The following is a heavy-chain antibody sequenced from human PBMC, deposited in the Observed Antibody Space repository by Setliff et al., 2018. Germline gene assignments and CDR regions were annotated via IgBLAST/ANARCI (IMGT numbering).Heavy chain of an antibody. CDR1: GFTFSTHS. V-gene: IGHV3-21*01. CDR2: ISRSSTYI. D-gene: IGHD6-13*01. J-gene: IGHJ3*02. Sequence: GSLRLSCAASGFTFSTHSMNWVRQAPGKGLEWVSSISRSSTYIYYADSMKGRFTISRDNAKNSLYLQMNSLRAEDTAVYYCASAGHSGSWFPFDAFHIWGQGTMGTVSS. CDR3: ASAGHSGSWFPFDAFHI.